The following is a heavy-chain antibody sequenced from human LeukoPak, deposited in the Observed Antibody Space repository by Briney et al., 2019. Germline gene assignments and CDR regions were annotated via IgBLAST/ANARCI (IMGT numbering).Heavy chain of an antibody. D-gene: IGHD6-6*01. Sequence: RESLNIACKGPGYSFTSYWMGWVRQMPGKGLEWMGIIYPGDSDTRYSPSFQGQVTISPHKSISTAYLQWSSLKASDTALYYCASNALASWHPLDYWGQGTLVTVSS. V-gene: IGHV5-51*01. J-gene: IGHJ4*02. CDR1: GYSFTSYW. CDR2: IYPGDSDT. CDR3: ASNALASWHPLDY.